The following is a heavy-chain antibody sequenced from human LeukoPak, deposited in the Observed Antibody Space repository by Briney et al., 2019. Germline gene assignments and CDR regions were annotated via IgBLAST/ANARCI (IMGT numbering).Heavy chain of an antibody. J-gene: IGHJ4*02. V-gene: IGHV1-69*05. CDR2: IIPIFGTA. CDR1: GGTFRSYA. CDR3: ARDRGVGEYYFDY. Sequence: SVKVSCKASGGTFRSYAISWVRQAAGQGLEWMGGIIPIFGTANYAQKFQGRVTNTTDESTSTAYMELSSLRSEDAAVYYCARDRGVGEYYFDYWGQGTLVTFSS. D-gene: IGHD3-10*01.